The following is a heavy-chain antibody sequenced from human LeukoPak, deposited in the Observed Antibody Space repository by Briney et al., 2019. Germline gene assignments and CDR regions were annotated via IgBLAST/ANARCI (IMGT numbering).Heavy chain of an antibody. CDR1: RPRVSSTS. CDR2: IYSGGGT. V-gene: IGHV3-53*01. Sequence: GASLRLSCAAPRPRVSSTSMTWVRQAPGKGLEWVSVIYSGGGTNYADSLKGRFSISRDNSKNTLYLQMKSLRAEDTAVYYCVGEGKYWGQGTLVTVSS. D-gene: IGHD4-17*01. J-gene: IGHJ4*02. CDR3: VGEGKY.